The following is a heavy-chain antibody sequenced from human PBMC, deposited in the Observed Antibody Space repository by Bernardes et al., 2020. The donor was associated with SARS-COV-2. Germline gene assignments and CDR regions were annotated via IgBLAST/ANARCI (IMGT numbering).Heavy chain of an antibody. V-gene: IGHV3-23*01. CDR3: AKSTPVVTKYFDY. CDR2: ISGSGGTT. CDR1: GFTFSFYA. Sequence: GGSLRLSCADPGFTFSFYAMSWVRQAPGKGLEWVSSISGSGGTTDYADSVQGRFTISRDNSRNTLYLQMNSLRAEDTAKYSCAKSTPVVTKYFDYWGQGTLVTVSS. J-gene: IGHJ4*02. D-gene: IGHD2-21*02.